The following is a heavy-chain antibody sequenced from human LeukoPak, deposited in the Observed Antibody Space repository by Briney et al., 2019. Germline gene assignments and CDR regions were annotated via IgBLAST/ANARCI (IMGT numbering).Heavy chain of an antibody. Sequence: PGGSLRLSCAASGFTFRDYYMSWIRQAPGKGLEWVSYISSSGSTIYYADSVKGRFTISRDNAKNSLYLQMNSLRAEDTAVYYCSRKYPNPAGTPGPDYWGQGTLVTVSS. J-gene: IGHJ4*02. V-gene: IGHV3-11*01. D-gene: IGHD6-19*01. CDR3: SRKYPNPAGTPGPDY. CDR2: ISSSGSTI. CDR1: GFTFRDYY.